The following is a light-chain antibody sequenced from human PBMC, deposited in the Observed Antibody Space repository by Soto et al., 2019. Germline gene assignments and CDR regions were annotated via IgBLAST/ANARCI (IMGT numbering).Light chain of an antibody. CDR1: SSNIGAGYD. V-gene: IGLV1-40*01. Sequence: QSVLTQPPSVSGAPGQRVTISCTGSSSNIGAGYDVHWYQQLPGTAPKLLIYGNSNRPSGVPDRFSGSKSGTSASLAITGLQAEDDADYYCQSYDGRLSGYVFGTGTKVTVL. CDR3: QSYDGRLSGYV. CDR2: GNS. J-gene: IGLJ1*01.